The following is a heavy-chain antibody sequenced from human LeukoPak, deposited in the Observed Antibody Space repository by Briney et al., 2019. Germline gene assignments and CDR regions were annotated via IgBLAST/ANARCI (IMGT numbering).Heavy chain of an antibody. CDR1: GYTFTSYG. CDR2: IIPIFGTA. CDR3: ARDPHLDYYYYMDV. J-gene: IGHJ6*03. Sequence: SVKVSCKASGYTFTSYGISWVRQAPGQGLEWMGGIIPIFGTANYAQKFQGRVTITADKSTSTAYMELSSLRSEDTAVYYCARDPHLDYYYYMDVWGKGTTVTVSS. V-gene: IGHV1-69*06.